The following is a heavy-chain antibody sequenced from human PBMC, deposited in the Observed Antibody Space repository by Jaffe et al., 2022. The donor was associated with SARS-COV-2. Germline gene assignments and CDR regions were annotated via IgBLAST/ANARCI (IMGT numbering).Heavy chain of an antibody. J-gene: IGHJ6*02. CDR1: GFTFSSYA. CDR2: VSSDGGST. D-gene: IGHD6-19*01. CDR3: VKDRQQWLVPPYYYGMDV. Sequence: EVQVVESGGGLVQPGGSLRLSCSVSGFTFSSYAMHWVRQAPGKGLEYVSAVSSDGGSTYNADSVKGRFTISRDNSKNTLYLQMSSLRDEDTAVYHCVKDRQQWLVPPYYYGMDVWGQGTTVTVSS. V-gene: IGHV3-64D*09.